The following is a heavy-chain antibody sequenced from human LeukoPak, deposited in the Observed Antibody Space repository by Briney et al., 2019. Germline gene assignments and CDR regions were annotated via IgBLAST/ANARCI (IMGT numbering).Heavy chain of an antibody. V-gene: IGHV3-74*01. Sequence: LAGGSLRLSCAASGFTFTHYWMHWVRQAPGKGLEWVSRIHNDGSSTNYADSVKGRFTISRDNAKNTVDLQMNSLRAEDTAVYYCAKVYESGSGTFDYWGQGTLVTVSS. CDR3: AKVYESGSGTFDY. J-gene: IGHJ4*02. CDR1: GFTFTHYW. D-gene: IGHD3-10*01. CDR2: IHNDGSST.